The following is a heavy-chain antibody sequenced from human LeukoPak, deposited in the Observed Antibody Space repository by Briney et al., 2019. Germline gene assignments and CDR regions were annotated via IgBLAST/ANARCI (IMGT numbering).Heavy chain of an antibody. J-gene: IGHJ4*02. D-gene: IGHD2-15*01. V-gene: IGHV3-43*02. Sequence: GGSLRLSCAASGFTFDDYAVHWVRQAPGKGLEWVSLISGDGGSTYYADSVKGRFTISRDNSKNSLYLQMNSLRTEDTALYYCAKDMRDCSGGSCYSAFDYWGQGTLVTVSS. CDR2: ISGDGGST. CDR3: AKDMRDCSGGSCYSAFDY. CDR1: GFTFDDYA.